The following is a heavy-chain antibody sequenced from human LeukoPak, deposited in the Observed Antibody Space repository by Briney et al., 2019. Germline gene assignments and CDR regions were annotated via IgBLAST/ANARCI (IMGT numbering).Heavy chain of an antibody. CDR2: INPNSGGT. J-gene: IGHJ6*03. CDR1: GYTFTSYD. D-gene: IGHD3-22*01. V-gene: IGHV1-2*02. CDR3: ARGFRVPYYYDSSGYFSYYYYYMDV. Sequence: GASVKVSCKASGYTFTSYDINWVRQAPGQGLEWMGWINPNSGGTNYAQKFQGRVTMTRDTSISTAYMELSRLRSDDTAVYYCARGFRVPYYYDSSGYFSYYYYYMDVWGKGTTVTVSS.